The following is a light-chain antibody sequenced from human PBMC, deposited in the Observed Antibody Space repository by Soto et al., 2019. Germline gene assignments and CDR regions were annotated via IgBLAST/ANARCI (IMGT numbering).Light chain of an antibody. J-gene: IGKJ1*01. CDR3: QQYNSYPGT. Sequence: DIQITQSPSTLSASVGDRVTITCRASQSISNWLAWYQQKPGKAPNLLIYDASNLESVVPSRFSGSGSGTKFTLTISSLQPDDFATYYCQQYNSYPGTFGQGTKV. CDR2: DAS. CDR1: QSISNW. V-gene: IGKV1-5*01.